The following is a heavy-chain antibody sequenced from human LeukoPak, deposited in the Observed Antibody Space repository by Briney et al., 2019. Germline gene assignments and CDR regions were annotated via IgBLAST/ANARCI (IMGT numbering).Heavy chain of an antibody. Sequence: GGSPRLSCAASGFTFSSYSMNWVRQAPGKGLEWVSSISSSSSYIYYADSVKGRFTISRDNAKNSLYLQMNSLRAEDTAVYYCARDHPIAAAVHFDYWGQGTLVTVSS. D-gene: IGHD6-13*01. CDR3: ARDHPIAAAVHFDY. CDR1: GFTFSSYS. V-gene: IGHV3-21*01. CDR2: ISSSSSYI. J-gene: IGHJ4*02.